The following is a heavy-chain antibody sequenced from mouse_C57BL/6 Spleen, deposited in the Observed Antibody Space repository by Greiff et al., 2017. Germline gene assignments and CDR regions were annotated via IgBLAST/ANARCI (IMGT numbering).Heavy chain of an antibody. CDR2: INPNYGTT. V-gene: IGHV1-39*01. CDR3: AREKETAQATAWFAY. J-gene: IGHJ3*01. Sequence: VQLQQSGPELVKPGASVKISCKASGYSFTDYNMNWVQQSNGKSLEWIGVINPNYGTTSYNQKFKGKATLTVDQSSSTAYMQLNSLTSEDSAVYYCAREKETAQATAWFAYWGQGTLVTVSA. D-gene: IGHD3-2*02. CDR1: GYSFTDYN.